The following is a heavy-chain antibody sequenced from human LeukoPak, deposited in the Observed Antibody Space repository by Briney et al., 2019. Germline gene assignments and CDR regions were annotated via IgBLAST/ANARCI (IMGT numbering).Heavy chain of an antibody. J-gene: IGHJ4*02. D-gene: IGHD3-3*01. CDR1: GFTFSNYA. CDR3: AKDDTISGVNYFDY. V-gene: IGHV3-23*01. Sequence: PGGSLRLSCAASGFTFSNYAMSWVRQAPGEGLEWVSGIIGSGGGTYYADSVKGRFTISRDNSKNTLFLQMNSLRAEDTAVYYCAKDDTISGVNYFDYWGQGTLVTVSS. CDR2: IIGSGGGT.